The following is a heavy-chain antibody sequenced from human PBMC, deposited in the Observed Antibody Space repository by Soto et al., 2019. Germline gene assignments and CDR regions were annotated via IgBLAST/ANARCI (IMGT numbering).Heavy chain of an antibody. D-gene: IGHD6-25*01. CDR3: ARGERPQHFDY. CDR1: GGTFSSYT. J-gene: IGHJ4*02. Sequence: SVKVSCKASGGTFSSYTISWVRQAPGQGLEWMGRIIPILGIANYAQKLQGRVTMTTDTSTSTAYMELRSLRSDDTAVYYCARGERPQHFDYWGQGTLVTVSS. V-gene: IGHV1-69*02. CDR2: IIPILGIA.